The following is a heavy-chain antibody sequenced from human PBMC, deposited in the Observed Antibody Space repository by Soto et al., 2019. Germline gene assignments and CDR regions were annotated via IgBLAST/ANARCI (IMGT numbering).Heavy chain of an antibody. Sequence: GSLRLSCAASGFTFSSYAMHWVRQAPGKGLEWVAVISYDGSNKYYADSVKGRFTISRDNSKNTLYLQMNSLRAEDTAVYYCAREAGYSSGWYFAFDIWGQGTMVTVSS. CDR1: GFTFSSYA. CDR3: AREAGYSSGWYFAFDI. CDR2: ISYDGSNK. V-gene: IGHV3-30-3*01. J-gene: IGHJ3*02. D-gene: IGHD6-19*01.